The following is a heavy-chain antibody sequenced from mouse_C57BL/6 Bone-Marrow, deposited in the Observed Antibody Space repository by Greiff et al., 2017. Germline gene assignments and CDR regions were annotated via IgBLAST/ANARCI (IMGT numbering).Heavy chain of an antibody. CDR2: IDPEDGDT. V-gene: IGHV14-1*01. J-gene: IGHJ2*01. CDR1: GFNIKDYY. D-gene: IGHD4-1*01. Sequence: VQLQQSGAELVRPGASVKLSCTASGFNIKDYYMHWVKQRPEQGLEWIGRIDPEDGDTAYAPKFQGKATMTAATSSTTAYLQRSSLTSEDTAVYYCTTAGTAHFDYWGQGTTLTVSA. CDR3: TTAGTAHFDY.